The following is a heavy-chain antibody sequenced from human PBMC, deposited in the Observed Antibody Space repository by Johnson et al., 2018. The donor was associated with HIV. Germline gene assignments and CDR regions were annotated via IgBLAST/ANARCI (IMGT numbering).Heavy chain of an antibody. CDR1: GFTFDDYA. V-gene: IGHV3-15*01. CDR3: TAHYRNAFDI. CDR2: IKSKTDGGTN. D-gene: IGHD1-26*01. J-gene: IGHJ3*02. Sequence: EVQLVESGGGVVQPGGSLRLSCAASGFTFDDYAMHWVRQAPGKGLEWVARIKSKTDGGTNDYAAPVKGRFTLSRDDSKNTLFLQMDSLKTEDTALYYCTAHYRNAFDIWGQGTMVTVSS.